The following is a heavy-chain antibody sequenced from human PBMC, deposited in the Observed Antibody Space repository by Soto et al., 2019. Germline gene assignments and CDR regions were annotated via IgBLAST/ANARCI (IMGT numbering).Heavy chain of an antibody. CDR2: IYYSGST. CDR3: ARDKITGLFDY. D-gene: IGHD2-8*02. CDR1: GGSFSSYY. J-gene: IGHJ4*02. Sequence: SETLSLTCAVYGGSFSSYYWGWIRQPPGKGLEWIGSIYYSGSTYYNPSLKSRVTIFVDTSKNQFSLKLNSVTAADTAVYYCARDKITGLFDYWGQGTLVTVSS. V-gene: IGHV4-39*02.